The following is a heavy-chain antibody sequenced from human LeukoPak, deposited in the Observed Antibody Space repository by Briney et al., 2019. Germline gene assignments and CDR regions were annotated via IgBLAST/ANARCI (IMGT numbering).Heavy chain of an antibody. CDR1: GXSFTSYW. CDR2: IYPGDSDT. J-gene: IGHJ4*02. D-gene: IGHD3-3*01. Sequence: LKISXXGSGXSFTSYWIGWVRPMPGKGLEWVGIIYPGDSDTRYSPSFQGQVTISADKSISTAYLQWSSLKASDTAMYYCARLLGYDFWSGYYYWGQGTLVTVSS. CDR3: ARLLGYDFWSGYYY. V-gene: IGHV5-51*01.